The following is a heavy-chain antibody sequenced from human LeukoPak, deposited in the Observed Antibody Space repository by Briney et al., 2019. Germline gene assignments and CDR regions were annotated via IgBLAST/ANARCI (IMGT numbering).Heavy chain of an antibody. CDR3: TRGYVTGGGSFDP. CDR1: GFTFNQYG. V-gene: IGHV3-23*01. Sequence: GGSLRLSCAASGFTFNQYGMHWVRQAPGKGLEWVSAISGSGDTTFYADSVKGRFTISRDNSKNTLYLQTSSLRADDTAVYYCTRGYVTGGGSFDPWGQGTLVTVSS. CDR2: ISGSGDTT. J-gene: IGHJ5*02. D-gene: IGHD3-16*01.